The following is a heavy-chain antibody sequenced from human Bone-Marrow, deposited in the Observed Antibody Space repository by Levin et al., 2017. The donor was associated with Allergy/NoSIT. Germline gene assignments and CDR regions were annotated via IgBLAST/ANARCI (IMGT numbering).Heavy chain of an antibody. D-gene: IGHD3-9*01. Sequence: PGGSLRLSCAASGFTFSDYYMSWIRQAPGKGLEWVSYISSSGSTIYYADSVKGRFTISRDNAKNSLYLQMNSLRAEDTAVYYCARDHSHVLRYFDWLLPYDASGVGRGGQGTLVTVSS. CDR1: GFTFSDYY. J-gene: IGHJ4*02. CDR3: ARDHSHVLRYFDWLLPYDASGVGR. V-gene: IGHV3-11*01. CDR2: ISSSGSTI.